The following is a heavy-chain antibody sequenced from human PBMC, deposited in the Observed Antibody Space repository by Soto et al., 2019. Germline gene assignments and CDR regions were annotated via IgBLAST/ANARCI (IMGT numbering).Heavy chain of an antibody. D-gene: IGHD3-22*01. CDR3: ARDRVESGYPEYFQH. CDR2: IYSGGST. V-gene: IGHV3-53*01. CDR1: GFTVRSNY. J-gene: IGHJ1*01. Sequence: EVQLVESGGGLIQPGGSLRLSCAASGFTVRSNYMSWVRQAPGKGLEWVSVIYSGGSTYYADSVKGRFTISRDNSKNTLYLQMNSLRAEDTAVYYCARDRVESGYPEYFQHWGQGILVTVSS.